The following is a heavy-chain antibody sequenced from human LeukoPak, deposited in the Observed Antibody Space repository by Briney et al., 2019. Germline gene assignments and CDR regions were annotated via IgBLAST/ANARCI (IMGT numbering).Heavy chain of an antibody. CDR3: ARAGFGLQQHLFDY. D-gene: IGHD3-16*01. J-gene: IGHJ4*02. CDR1: GGSISSYY. Sequence: SETLSLTCTVSGGSISSYYWSWIRQPAGKGLEWIGRIYTSGSTNYNPSLKSRVTISVDTSKNQFSLKLSSVTAADTAVYYCARAGFGLQQHLFDYWGQGTLVTVSS. V-gene: IGHV4-4*07. CDR2: IYTSGST.